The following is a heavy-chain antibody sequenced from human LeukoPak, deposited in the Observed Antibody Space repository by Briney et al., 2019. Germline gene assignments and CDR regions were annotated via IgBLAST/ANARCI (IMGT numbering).Heavy chain of an antibody. CDR1: GYSFTFYW. CDR3: TRLAWFGERPYYMDV. J-gene: IGHJ6*03. V-gene: IGHV5-51*01. Sequence: GESLKISCKGSGYSFTFYWIGWVRQMPGKGLEWMRIVYPGDSDTRYSPSFQGQVTISADKSISTAYLQWNSLKASDSAIYYCTRLAWFGERPYYMDVWGEGTTVTISS. D-gene: IGHD3-10*01. CDR2: VYPGDSDT.